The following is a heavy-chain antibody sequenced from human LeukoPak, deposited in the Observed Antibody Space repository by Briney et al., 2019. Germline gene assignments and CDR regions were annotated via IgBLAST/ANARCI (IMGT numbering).Heavy chain of an antibody. CDR1: GFTFSSYW. D-gene: IGHD6-19*01. V-gene: IGHV3-7*03. CDR3: ARDGYSSGWYEDYFDY. CDR2: IKQDGSEK. J-gene: IGHJ4*02. Sequence: PGGSLRLSCAASGFTFSSYWMSWVRQAPGKGLEWVANIKQDGSEKYYVDSVEGRFTISRDNAKNSLYLQMNSLRAEDTAVYYCARDGYSSGWYEDYFDYWGQGTLVTVSS.